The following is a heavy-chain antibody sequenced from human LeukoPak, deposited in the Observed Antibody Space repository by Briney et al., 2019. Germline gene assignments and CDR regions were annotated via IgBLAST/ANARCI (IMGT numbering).Heavy chain of an antibody. D-gene: IGHD1-26*01. V-gene: IGHV4-30-4*01. CDR1: GGSISSGDYY. J-gene: IGHJ4*02. Sequence: SETLSLTCTVSGGSISSGDYYWSWIRQPPGKGLEWIGYIYYSGSTYYNPSLKSRVTISVDTSKNQFSLKLSSVTAADTAVYYCARVGMGGLEIDYWGQGTLVTVSS. CDR3: ARVGMGGLEIDY. CDR2: IYYSGST.